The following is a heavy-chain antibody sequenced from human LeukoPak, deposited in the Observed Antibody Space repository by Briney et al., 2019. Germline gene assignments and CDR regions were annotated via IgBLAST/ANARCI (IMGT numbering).Heavy chain of an antibody. CDR1: GFTFSNNY. CDR3: ARDSLGMSTLDS. V-gene: IGHV3-53*01. J-gene: IGHJ4*02. D-gene: IGHD5/OR15-5a*01. Sequence: GGSLRLSCAASGFTFSNNYMSWVRQAPGKGLEWVSVIYSGGSTYYADSVEGRFTISRDSSKSTLYLQMNSLRAEDTAVYYCARDSLGMSTLDSWGQGTLVTVSS. CDR2: IYSGGST.